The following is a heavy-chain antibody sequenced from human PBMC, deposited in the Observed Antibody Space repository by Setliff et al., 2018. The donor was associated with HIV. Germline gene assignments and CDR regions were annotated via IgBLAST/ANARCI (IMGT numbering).Heavy chain of an antibody. CDR3: ARDGGFYLGGYYYYGMDV. J-gene: IGHJ6*02. Sequence: PGGSLRLSCAASGFTFDDYGMSWVRQAPGKGLEWVSGINWNGGSTGYADSVKGRFTISRDNAKNSLYLQMNSLRGEDTAVYYCARDGGFYLGGYYYYGMDVWGQGTTVTVSS. D-gene: IGHD3-16*01. V-gene: IGHV3-20*04. CDR2: INWNGGST. CDR1: GFTFDDYG.